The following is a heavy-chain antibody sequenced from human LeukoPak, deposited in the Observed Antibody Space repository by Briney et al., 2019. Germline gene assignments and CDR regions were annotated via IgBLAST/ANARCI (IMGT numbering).Heavy chain of an antibody. J-gene: IGHJ4*02. CDR3: ARGENYYDSSGYTQDY. CDR1: GLTFSSYA. Sequence: GGSLRLSCAASGLTFSSYAMSWVRQAPGKGLEWVSAISGSGGSTYYADSVKGRFTISGDNAKNSLYLQMNSLRAEDTAVYYCARGENYYDSSGYTQDYWGQGTLVTVSS. CDR2: ISGSGGST. D-gene: IGHD3-22*01. V-gene: IGHV3-23*01.